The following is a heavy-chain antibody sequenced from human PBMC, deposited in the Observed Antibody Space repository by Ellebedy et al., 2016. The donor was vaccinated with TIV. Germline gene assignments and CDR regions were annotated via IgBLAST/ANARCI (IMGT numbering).Heavy chain of an antibody. CDR2: IFKSGATT. V-gene: IGHV3-23*01. D-gene: IGHD2-15*01. CDR1: GFTFSSYA. J-gene: IGHJ4*02. Sequence: PGGSLRLSCAASGFTFSSYAMSWVRQAPGKGLEWVSSIFKSGATTYYADSVKGRFTISRDNSKNTLSLQMNSLRAEDTAVYFCAKVAGVRPWYFDYWGQGTLATVSS. CDR3: AKVAGVRPWYFDY.